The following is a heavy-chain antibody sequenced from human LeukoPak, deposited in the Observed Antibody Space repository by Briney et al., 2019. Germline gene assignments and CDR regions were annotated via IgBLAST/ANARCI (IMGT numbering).Heavy chain of an antibody. CDR1: GGSISSYY. CDR2: IYYSGST. CDR3: ARAGGNNYYDSSDFDY. Sequence: SETLSLTCTVSGGSISSYYWSWIRQPSGKGLEWIGYIYYSGSTNYNPSLKSRLTISLDTSKNQFSLKLNSATAADTAVYYCARAGGNNYYDSSDFDYRGQGTLVTVSS. V-gene: IGHV4-59*01. D-gene: IGHD3-22*01. J-gene: IGHJ4*02.